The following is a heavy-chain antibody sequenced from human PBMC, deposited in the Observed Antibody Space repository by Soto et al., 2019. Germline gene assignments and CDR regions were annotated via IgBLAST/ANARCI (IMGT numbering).Heavy chain of an antibody. CDR2: MNPSGGST. CDR1: GYTFTSYD. Sequence: ASVMVSCKASGYTFTSYDINWVRQATGQGLEWMGWMNPSGGSTSYAQKFQGRVTMTRDTSTSTAYMELSSLRSEDTAVYYCARVGSSILGAEGPARVQYWFDPWGQGTLVTVSS. CDR3: ARVGSSILGAEGPARVQYWFDP. V-gene: IGHV1-8*01. J-gene: IGHJ5*02. D-gene: IGHD1-26*01.